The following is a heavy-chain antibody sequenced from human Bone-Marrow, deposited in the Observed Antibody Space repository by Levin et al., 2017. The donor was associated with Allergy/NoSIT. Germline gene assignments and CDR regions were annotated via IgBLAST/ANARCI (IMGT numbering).Heavy chain of an antibody. CDR1: GFTFTTAW. V-gene: IGHV3-15*01. J-gene: IGHJ4*02. D-gene: IGHD1-1*01. CDR2: IKTKTDGETT. Sequence: GESLKISCRGSGFTFTTAWMGWVRQAPGKGLEWIGRIKTKTDGETTDYAAPVKGRFIISRDDSRDTLYVQMNSLKSEDTGVDYCTTGGGTSDFWGQGTLVTVSS. CDR3: TTGGGTSDF.